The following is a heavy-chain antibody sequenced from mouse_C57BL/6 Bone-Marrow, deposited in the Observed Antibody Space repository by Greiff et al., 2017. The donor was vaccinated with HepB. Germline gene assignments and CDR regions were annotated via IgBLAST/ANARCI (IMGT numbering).Heavy chain of an antibody. J-gene: IGHJ4*01. CDR2: GQGLEWIG. CDR1: YTFSRRVH. V-gene: IGHV1-87*01. CDR3: SEDSAVYYCAWSPYFYAMDY. Sequence: VQVVESGPELVRPWASVKISCQAFYTFSRRVHFAIRDTNYWMQWVKQRPGQGLEWIGAINPGNGDTRYKQKFKCEATSTADKSTSTAYMQLSSLTSEDSAVYYCAWSPYFYAMDYWGQGTSVTVSA. D-gene: IGHD2-10*01.